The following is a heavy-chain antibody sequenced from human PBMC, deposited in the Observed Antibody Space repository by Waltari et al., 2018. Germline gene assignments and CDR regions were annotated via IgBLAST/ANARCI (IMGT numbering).Heavy chain of an antibody. V-gene: IGHV4-59*01. D-gene: IGHD6-6*01. CDR2: IYYSGST. Sequence: QVQLQESGPGLVKPSETLSLTCTVSGGSISSYYWSWIRQPPGKGLEWIGYIYYSGSTNYNPSLTSRVTISVDTSKNQFSLKLSSVTAADTAVYYCARGGGPWLGSSYYYYYMDVWGKGTTVTISS. J-gene: IGHJ6*03. CDR1: GGSISSYY. CDR3: ARGGGPWLGSSYYYYYMDV.